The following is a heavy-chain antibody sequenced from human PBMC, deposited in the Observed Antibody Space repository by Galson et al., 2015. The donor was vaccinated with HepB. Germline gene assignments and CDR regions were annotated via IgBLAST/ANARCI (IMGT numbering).Heavy chain of an antibody. J-gene: IGHJ4*02. D-gene: IGHD3-3*01. CDR2: TYYRSKWYN. CDR1: GDSVSSNSAA. V-gene: IGHV6-1*01. Sequence: CAISGDSVSSNSAAWNWIRQSPSRGLEWLGRTYYRSKWYNDYAVSVKSRITINPDTSKNQFSLQLNSVTPEDTAVYYCARSSAYYDFWSGYYTGISDYWGQGTLVTVSS. CDR3: ARSSAYYDFWSGYYTGISDY.